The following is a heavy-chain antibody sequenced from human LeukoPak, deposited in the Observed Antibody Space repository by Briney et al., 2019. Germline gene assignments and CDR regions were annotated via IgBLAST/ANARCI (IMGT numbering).Heavy chain of an antibody. D-gene: IGHD2-2*01. Sequence: GGSLRLSCAASGFTFSSCAMNWVRQAPGKGLEWVSTISSNGITTFYADSVKGRFTISRDNSKNTLYLQMNTLRADDTAVYYCAKRGREYCSTAGCYTDYWGQGTLVTVSS. CDR2: ISSNGITT. CDR3: AKRGREYCSTAGCYTDY. V-gene: IGHV3-23*01. CDR1: GFTFSSCA. J-gene: IGHJ4*02.